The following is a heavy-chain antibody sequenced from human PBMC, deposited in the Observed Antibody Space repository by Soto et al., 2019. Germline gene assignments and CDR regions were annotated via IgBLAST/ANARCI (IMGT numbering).Heavy chain of an antibody. J-gene: IGHJ6*02. D-gene: IGHD2-2*01. CDR1: GFTFSSYA. CDR3: AREYCISTSCYVYYGMDV. Sequence: QVQLVESGGGVVQPGRSLRLSCAASGFTFSSYAMHWVRQAPGKGLEWVAVISYDGSNKYYADSVKGRFTISRDNSKNTLYLQMNSLRAEDTAVYYCAREYCISTSCYVYYGMDVWGQGTTVTVSS. V-gene: IGHV3-30-3*01. CDR2: ISYDGSNK.